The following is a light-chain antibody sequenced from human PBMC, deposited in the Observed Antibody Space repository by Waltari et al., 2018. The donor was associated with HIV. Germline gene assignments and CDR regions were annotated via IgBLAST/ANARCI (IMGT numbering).Light chain of an antibody. CDR3: YSVDSIGSRWV. J-gene: IGLJ2*01. V-gene: IGLV3-10*01. CDR1: ALPKKY. CDR2: EDS. Sequence: SYELTQPPSVSVSPGQTARITCTGDALPKKYAYWYQQKSVQAPVLGIYEDSKRPSGIPESFSGSRSGTMATWTSSGAQVQDESDYYCYSVDSIGSRWVFGGGTKLTVL.